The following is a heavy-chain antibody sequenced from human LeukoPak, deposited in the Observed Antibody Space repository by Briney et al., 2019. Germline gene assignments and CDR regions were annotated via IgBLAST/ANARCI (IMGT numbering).Heavy chain of an antibody. CDR1: GFTFSSYA. CDR2: ISSNGGST. V-gene: IGHV3-64*01. CDR3: ASSVRSSWDAPNDALDI. Sequence: GGSLRLSCAASGFTFSSYAMHWVRQAPGKGLEYVSGISSNGGSTYYANSVKGRFTVSRDNSKNTLYLQMGSLRAEDMAVYYCASSVRSSWDAPNDALDIWGQGTMVTVSS. J-gene: IGHJ3*02. D-gene: IGHD6-13*01.